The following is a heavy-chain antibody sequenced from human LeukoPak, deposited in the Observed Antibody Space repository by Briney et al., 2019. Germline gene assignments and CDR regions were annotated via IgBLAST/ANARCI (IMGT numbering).Heavy chain of an antibody. CDR3: ARIPSTVYYYYGMDV. J-gene: IGHJ6*02. CDR2: ISAYNGNT. CDR1: GYTFTSYG. Sequence: ASVKVSCKASGYTFTSYGISWVRQAPGQGLEWMGWISAYNGNTNYAQKLQGRVTMTTDASTSTAYMELRSLRSDDTAVYYCARIPSTVYYYYGMDVWGQGTTVTVSS. D-gene: IGHD2-2*02. V-gene: IGHV1-18*01.